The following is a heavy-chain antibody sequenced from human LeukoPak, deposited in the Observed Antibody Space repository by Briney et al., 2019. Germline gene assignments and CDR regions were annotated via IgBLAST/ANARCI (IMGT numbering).Heavy chain of an antibody. V-gene: IGHV4-4*07. CDR1: GGSFSGYY. D-gene: IGHD6-13*01. Sequence: PSETLSLTCAVYGGSFSGYYWTWIRQPAGKGLEWIGRIQISENNNYNPSLKSRVTLSLDTSKNQFSLKLTSVTTADTATYYCARESVAAGTRYFDFWGQGTLVTVSS. J-gene: IGHJ4*02. CDR2: IQISENN. CDR3: ARESVAAGTRYFDF.